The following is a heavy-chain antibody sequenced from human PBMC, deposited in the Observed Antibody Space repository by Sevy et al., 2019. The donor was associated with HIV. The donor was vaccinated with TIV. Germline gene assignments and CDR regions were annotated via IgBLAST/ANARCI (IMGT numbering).Heavy chain of an antibody. J-gene: IGHJ4*02. CDR1: GFTFSSYA. D-gene: IGHD6-13*01. CDR3: AKGSQSSSWYPYYFDY. CDR2: ISGSGGST. V-gene: IGHV3-23*01. Sequence: GGSLRLSCAASGFTFSSYAMSWVRQAPGKGLEWVSAISGSGGSTYYADSVKGRFTISRDNSKNTLYLQMNSLRAEDKAVYYCAKGSQSSSWYPYYFDYWGQGTLVTVSS.